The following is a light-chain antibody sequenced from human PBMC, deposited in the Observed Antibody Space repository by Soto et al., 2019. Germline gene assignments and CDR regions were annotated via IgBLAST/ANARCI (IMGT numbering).Light chain of an antibody. CDR3: TSYTTSSTMI. V-gene: IGLV2-14*03. CDR1: SSDIGAYNF. CDR2: DVN. Sequence: QSALTQPASVSGSPGQSITISCTGTSSDIGAYNFVSWYQQHPGEVPKLILYDVNVRPSGVSNRFSGSKSGNTASLTISGLQAEDEADYYCTSYTTSSTMIFGGGTKVTVL. J-gene: IGLJ2*01.